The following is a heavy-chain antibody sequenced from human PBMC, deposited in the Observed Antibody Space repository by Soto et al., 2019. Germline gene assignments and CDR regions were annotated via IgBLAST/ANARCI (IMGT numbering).Heavy chain of an antibody. Sequence: QVQLVESGGGVVQPGTSLILSCAASGFTFTNYGIHWVRQAPGKGLEWVAVISYDGSNKYYADSVKGRFTISRDNSKNTLWVQMDSLKTEETAAYYGTTQVGPHFNSFDIWGQGTRVTVSS. CDR2: ISYDGSNK. J-gene: IGHJ3*02. V-gene: IGHV3-30*03. CDR1: GFTFTNYG. CDR3: TTQVGPHFNSFDI. D-gene: IGHD1-20*01.